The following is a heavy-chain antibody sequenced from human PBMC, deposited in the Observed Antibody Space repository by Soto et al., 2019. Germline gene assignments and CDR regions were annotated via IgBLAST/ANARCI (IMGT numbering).Heavy chain of an antibody. CDR3: AKDPTSYDSSAQFDS. D-gene: IGHD3-22*01. CDR1: GFSFNIFA. Sequence: EVTLLESGGRLVQPGGSLRLSCAASGFSFNIFAMNWVRQAPGQGLEWVSGISGGGGSTYYADSVKGRFTISRDNSNHTLYLQMNCLRAEHTAVYSCAKDPTSYDSSAQFDSWGQGTLVTVSS. V-gene: IGHV3-23*01. J-gene: IGHJ4*02. CDR2: ISGGGGST.